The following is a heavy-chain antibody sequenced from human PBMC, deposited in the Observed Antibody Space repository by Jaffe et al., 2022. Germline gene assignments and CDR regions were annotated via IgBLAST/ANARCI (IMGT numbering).Heavy chain of an antibody. CDR1: GYSISSGYY. D-gene: IGHD3-22*01. J-gene: IGHJ4*02. V-gene: IGHV4-38-2*01. CDR3: ARHSYYYDSSGYYPMGYFDY. Sequence: QVQLQESGPGLVKPSETLSLTCAVSGYSISSGYYWGWIRQPPGKGLEWIGSIYHSGSTYYNPSLKSRVTISVDTSKNQFSLKLSSVTAADTAVYYCARHSYYYDSSGYYPMGYFDYWGQGTLVTVSS. CDR2: IYHSGST.